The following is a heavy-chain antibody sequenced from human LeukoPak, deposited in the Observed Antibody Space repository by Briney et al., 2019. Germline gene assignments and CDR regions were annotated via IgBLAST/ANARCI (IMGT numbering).Heavy chain of an antibody. CDR3: AKGSGGYYDAFDL. D-gene: IGHD1-26*01. J-gene: IGHJ3*01. CDR1: GFTFDDYA. V-gene: IGHV3-9*01. Sequence: GGSLRLSCAASGFTFDDYAMHWVRQGPGKGLVWVSGISWNSGNIGYADSVKGRFTISRDNTENSLYLQMNSLRAEDTALYYCAKGSGGYYDAFDLWGQGTMVTVSS. CDR2: ISWNSGNI.